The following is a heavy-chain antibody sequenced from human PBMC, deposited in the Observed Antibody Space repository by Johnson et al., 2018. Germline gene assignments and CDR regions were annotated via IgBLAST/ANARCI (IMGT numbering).Heavy chain of an antibody. D-gene: IGHD1-14*01. Sequence: QLVESGPGLVKPSETLSLICTVSGVSLSLYQWDWIRQPPGKGLEWIGVIYESGRTRYNPSLNRRVTMSKDASKNQFSLRLDSVTAADTAVYYCARESFSATPPGNDGFDIWGQGTRVMVST. CDR1: GVSLSLYQ. J-gene: IGHJ3*02. CDR3: ARESFSATPPGNDGFDI. V-gene: IGHV4-59*01. CDR2: IYESGRT.